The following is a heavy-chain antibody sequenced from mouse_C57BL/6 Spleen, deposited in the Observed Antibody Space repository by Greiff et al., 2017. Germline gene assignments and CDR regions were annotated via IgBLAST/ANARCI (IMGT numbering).Heavy chain of an antibody. J-gene: IGHJ4*01. CDR1: GYTFTSSW. D-gene: IGHD1-1*02. Sequence: VHLQQPGTELVKPGASVKLSCKASGYTFTSSWMHWVKQRPGQGLEWIGNINPCNGGTNYNEKFKSKATLTVDKSSSTGYMQLSSLTSEDSAVXYCARDDGSFYAMDDWGQGTSVTVSS. CDR2: INPCNGGT. CDR3: ARDDGSFYAMDD. V-gene: IGHV1-53*01.